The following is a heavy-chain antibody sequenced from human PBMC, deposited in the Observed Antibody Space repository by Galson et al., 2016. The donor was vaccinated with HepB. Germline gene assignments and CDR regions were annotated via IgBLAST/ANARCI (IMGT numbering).Heavy chain of an antibody. CDR3: VTNWPVW. Sequence: SLRLSCAASGFTFNTYSMNWVRQAPGKGLEWVSYISTTSTTIYYADSVKGRFTISRDNAKNSVFLQMNSLRDEDTAVYFCVTNWPVWWGQGTLVTVSS. D-gene: IGHD1-1*01. V-gene: IGHV3-48*02. J-gene: IGHJ4*02. CDR1: GFTFNTYS. CDR2: ISTTSTTI.